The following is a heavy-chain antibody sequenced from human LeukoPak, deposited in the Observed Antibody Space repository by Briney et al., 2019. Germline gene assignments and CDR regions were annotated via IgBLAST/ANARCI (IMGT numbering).Heavy chain of an antibody. CDR2: ISYDGSNK. Sequence: GGSLRLSCAASGFTFSSYAMHWVRQAPGKGLEWVAVISYDGSNKYYADSVKGRFTISRDNSKNMLYLQMNSLRAEDTAVYYCASGSGSYYAPRPDYWGQGTLVTVSS. CDR1: GFTFSSYA. J-gene: IGHJ4*02. CDR3: ASGSGSYYAPRPDY. D-gene: IGHD1-26*01. V-gene: IGHV3-30-3*01.